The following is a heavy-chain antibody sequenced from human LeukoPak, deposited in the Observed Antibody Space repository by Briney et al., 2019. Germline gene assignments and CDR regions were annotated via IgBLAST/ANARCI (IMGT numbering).Heavy chain of an antibody. J-gene: IGHJ6*02. D-gene: IGHD1-7*01. CDR3: ARDELPADGMDV. V-gene: IGHV3-33*01. CDR2: IWYDGSNK. CDR1: GFTFSSYG. Sequence: GRSLRLSCAASGFTFSSYGMHWVRQAPGKGLEGVAVIWYDGSNKYYADSVKGRFTVSRDNSKNTLYLQMNSLGAEDTAVYYCARDELPADGMDVWGQGTTVTVSS.